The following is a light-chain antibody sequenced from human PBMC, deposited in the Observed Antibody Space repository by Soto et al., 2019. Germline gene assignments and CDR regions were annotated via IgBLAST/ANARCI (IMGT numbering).Light chain of an antibody. CDR1: QSVSSSY. Sequence: EIVLTQSPGTLSLSPGERATLSCRASQSVSSSYLAWYQQKPGQAPRLLIYGTSSRATGTPDKFSGGGSGTDFTLTISRVEPDDSAVYYCQQYDKSPPWTFGQGTKVDIK. V-gene: IGKV3-20*01. J-gene: IGKJ1*01. CDR3: QQYDKSPPWT. CDR2: GTS.